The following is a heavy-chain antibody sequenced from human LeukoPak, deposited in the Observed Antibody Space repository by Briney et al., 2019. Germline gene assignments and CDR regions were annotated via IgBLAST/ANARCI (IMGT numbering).Heavy chain of an antibody. V-gene: IGHV3-23*01. CDR3: AKDQSLSTTMMFDY. J-gene: IGHJ4*02. CDR2: ISGSGGST. Sequence: GGSLRLSGAASGFTFNTHAMTWVRQAPGKGLEWVSAISGSGGSTYYADSVKGRFTISRDNSRNTLYLQMSSLRAEDTAVYYCAKDQSLSTTMMFDYWGQGTLVTVSS. D-gene: IGHD3-22*01. CDR1: GFTFNTHA.